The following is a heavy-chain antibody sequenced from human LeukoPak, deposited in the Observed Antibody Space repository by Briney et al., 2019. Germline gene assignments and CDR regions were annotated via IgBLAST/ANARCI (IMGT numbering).Heavy chain of an antibody. D-gene: IGHD3-10*01. Sequence: GGSLRLSCAASGFTFSSNWMHWVRQVPGKGLVWVSLINPSGSFTTYADSVKGRFTISRDNAKNRLYMQMNSLRVEDTAVYYCARDTGSTGSGISYWGQGTLVTVSS. CDR2: INPSGSFT. V-gene: IGHV3-74*01. J-gene: IGHJ4*02. CDR3: ARDTGSTGSGISY. CDR1: GFTFSSNW.